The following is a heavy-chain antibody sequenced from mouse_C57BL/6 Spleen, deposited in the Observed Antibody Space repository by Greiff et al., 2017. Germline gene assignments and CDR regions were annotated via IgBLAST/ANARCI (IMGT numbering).Heavy chain of an antibody. CDR1: GYTFTSYW. CDR3: ARITTVVDWYFDV. Sequence: QVQLKQPGAELVKPGASVKLSCKASGYTFTSYWMHWVKQRPGQGLEWIGMIHPNSGSTNYNEKFKSKATLTVDKSSSTAYMQLSSLTSEDSAVYYCARITTVVDWYFDVWGTGTTVTVAS. CDR2: IHPNSGST. J-gene: IGHJ1*03. V-gene: IGHV1-64*01. D-gene: IGHD1-1*01.